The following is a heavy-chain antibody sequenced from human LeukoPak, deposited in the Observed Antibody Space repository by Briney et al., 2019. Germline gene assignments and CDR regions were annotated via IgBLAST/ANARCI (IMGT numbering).Heavy chain of an antibody. Sequence: GGSLRLSCAVSGFTVNSNSMTWVRQAPGRGLECVSVISSGGSTYYADSVKGRFTISRDNSKNALYLQMNSLRAEDTAVYYCARDLNYGHYWGQGTLVTVSS. CDR3: ARDLNYGHY. D-gene: IGHD4-17*01. J-gene: IGHJ4*02. CDR2: ISSGGST. V-gene: IGHV3-53*01. CDR1: GFTVNSNS.